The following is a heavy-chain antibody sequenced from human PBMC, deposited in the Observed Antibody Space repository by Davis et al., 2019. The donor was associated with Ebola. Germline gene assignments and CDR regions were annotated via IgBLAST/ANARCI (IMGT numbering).Heavy chain of an antibody. J-gene: IGHJ6*02. CDR2: FYPADSST. Sequence: KVSCKGSGYNFPSYWIAWVRQMPGKGLEWMGSFYPADSSTRYSPSFQGQVTISADKSISTAYLQWSSLEASDTAMYFCARRVRSGDPGMDVWGQGTTVTVSS. V-gene: IGHV5-51*01. D-gene: IGHD6-19*01. CDR3: ARRVRSGDPGMDV. CDR1: GYNFPSYW.